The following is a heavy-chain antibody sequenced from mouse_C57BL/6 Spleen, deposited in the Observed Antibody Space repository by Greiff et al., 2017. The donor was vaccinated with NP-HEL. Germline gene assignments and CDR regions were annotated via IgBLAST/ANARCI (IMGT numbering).Heavy chain of an antibody. CDR2: ISSGGSYT. J-gene: IGHJ2*01. CDR3: ARLGNPFFDY. CDR1: GFTFSSYG. V-gene: IGHV5-6*01. Sequence: EVKLVESGGDLVKPGGSLKLSCAASGFTFSSYGMSWVRQTPDKRLEWVATISSGGSYTYYPDSVKGRFTISRDNAKNTLYLQMSSLKSEDTAMYYCARLGNPFFDYWGQGTTLTVSS. D-gene: IGHD2-1*01.